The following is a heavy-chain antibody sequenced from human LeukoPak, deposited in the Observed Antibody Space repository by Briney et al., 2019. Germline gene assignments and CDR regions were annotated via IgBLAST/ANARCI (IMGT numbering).Heavy chain of an antibody. CDR3: ARDGDYYDSSGHYYDAFDI. CDR2: ITARVT. CDR1: GFTFSSYE. J-gene: IGHJ3*02. D-gene: IGHD3-22*01. V-gene: IGHV3-48*03. Sequence: PGGSLRLSCAASGFTFSSYEMNWVRQAPGKGLEWVSSITARVTYADSVRGRFTISRDNAKNSLYLQMNSLRAEDTAVYYCARDGDYYDSSGHYYDAFDIWGQGTMVTVSS.